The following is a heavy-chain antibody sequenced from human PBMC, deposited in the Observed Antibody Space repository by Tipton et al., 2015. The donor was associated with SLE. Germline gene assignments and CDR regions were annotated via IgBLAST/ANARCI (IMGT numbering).Heavy chain of an antibody. D-gene: IGHD5-12*01. CDR1: GFTFSSYA. J-gene: IGHJ2*01. CDR3: AKDGNIVATIAVHWYFEL. Sequence: SLRLSCAASGFTFSSYAMRWVRQAPGKGLEWVSAISGSGGSTYYADSVKGRFTVSRDNSKNTLYLQMNSLRAEDTAVYYCAKDGNIVATIAVHWYFELWGRGCLVTVSS. CDR2: ISGSGGST. V-gene: IGHV3-23*01.